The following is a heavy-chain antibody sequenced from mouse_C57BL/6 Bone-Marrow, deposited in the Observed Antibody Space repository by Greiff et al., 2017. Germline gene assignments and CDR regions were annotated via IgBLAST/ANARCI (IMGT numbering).Heavy chain of an antibody. CDR1: GYAFSSSW. Sequence: QVQLQQSGPELVKPGASVKISCKASGYAFSSSWMNWVKQRPGKGLEWIGRIYPGDGDTNYNGKFKGQATLSADKSSSTAYMQLSSLTSEDSAVYFCARCDYDSGYFDDWGQGTTLTVSS. V-gene: IGHV1-82*01. CDR2: IYPGDGDT. CDR3: ARCDYDSGYFDD. J-gene: IGHJ2*01. D-gene: IGHD2-4*01.